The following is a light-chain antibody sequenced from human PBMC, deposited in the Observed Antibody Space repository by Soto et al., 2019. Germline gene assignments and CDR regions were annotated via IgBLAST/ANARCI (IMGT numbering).Light chain of an antibody. V-gene: IGKV3-15*01. CDR1: QSFSNN. J-gene: IGKJ1*01. CDR2: GAS. Sequence: EIVMTQSPATLSVPPGERATLSCRASQSFSNNLAWYQQKPGQAPRLLIYGASTRATGIPARFSGSGSGTEFTLTISSLQSEDFAVYYCQQYNNWPGTFGQGTKVEIK. CDR3: QQYNNWPGT.